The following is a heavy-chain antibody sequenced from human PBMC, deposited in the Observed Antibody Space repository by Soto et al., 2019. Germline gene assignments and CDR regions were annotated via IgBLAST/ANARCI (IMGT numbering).Heavy chain of an antibody. J-gene: IGHJ4*02. Sequence: VQLVESGGGLVQPGGSLRLSCAASGFTFSTYSMNWVRQAPGKGLEWVSYISNSGSTKYYADSVRGRFTISRDDANNSLYLQMNSLRAEDTAVYYCARGVVVVVGGGPENFDYWGQGALVTVSS. CDR3: ARGVVVVVGGGPENFDY. CDR1: GFTFSTYS. CDR2: ISNSGSTK. D-gene: IGHD2-15*01. V-gene: IGHV3-48*01.